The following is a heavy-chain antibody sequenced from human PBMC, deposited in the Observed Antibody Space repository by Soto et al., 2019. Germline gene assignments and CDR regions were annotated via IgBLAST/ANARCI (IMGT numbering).Heavy chain of an antibody. Sequence: GGSLRLSCAASGFTFSSYWMSWVRQAPGKGLEWVANIKQDGSEKYYVDSVKGRFTISRDNAKNSLYLQMNSLRAEDTAVYYCARELDRGNWNPTGAFDISGQGTMVTVSS. V-gene: IGHV3-7*03. CDR3: ARELDRGNWNPTGAFDI. D-gene: IGHD1-1*01. CDR2: IKQDGSEK. J-gene: IGHJ3*02. CDR1: GFTFSSYW.